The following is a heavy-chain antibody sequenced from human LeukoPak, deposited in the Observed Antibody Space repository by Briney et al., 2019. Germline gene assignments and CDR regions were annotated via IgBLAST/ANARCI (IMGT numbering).Heavy chain of an antibody. CDR1: GFTFSSYE. V-gene: IGHV3-53*01. CDR2: IYTDGNT. J-gene: IGHJ4*02. CDR3: ARDGYKE. D-gene: IGHD5-24*01. Sequence: GGSLRLSCAASGFTFSSYEMNWVRQAPGKGLEWVSVIYTDGNTYYASSVKGRFTISRDNSKNILYLQMNSLRAEDTAVYYCARDGYKEWGQGTLVTVSS.